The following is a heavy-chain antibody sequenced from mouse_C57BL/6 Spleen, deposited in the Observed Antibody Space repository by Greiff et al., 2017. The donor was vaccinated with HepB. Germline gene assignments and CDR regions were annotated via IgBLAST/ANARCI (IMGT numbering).Heavy chain of an antibody. J-gene: IGHJ4*01. Sequence: EVNLVESGGGLVKPGGSLKLSCAASGFTFSSYAMSWVRQTPEKRLEWVATISDGGSYTYYPDNVKGRFTISRDNAKNNLYLQMSHLKSEDTAMYYCARDYDGYPYAMDYWGQGTSVTVSS. V-gene: IGHV5-4*01. D-gene: IGHD2-2*01. CDR1: GFTFSSYA. CDR2: ISDGGSYT. CDR3: ARDYDGYPYAMDY.